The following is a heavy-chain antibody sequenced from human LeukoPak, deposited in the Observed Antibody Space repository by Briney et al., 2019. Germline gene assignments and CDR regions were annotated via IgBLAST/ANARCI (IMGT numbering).Heavy chain of an antibody. V-gene: IGHV3-7*01. CDR1: GFIFSNYW. CDR3: ARGGLRATFDI. CDR2: IKQAGSEK. D-gene: IGHD5-12*01. J-gene: IGHJ3*02. Sequence: GGSLRLSCAASGFIFSNYWMSWVRQAPGKGLEWVANIKQAGSEKSYVDSVKGRFTISRDNAKNSLFLQMSSLRAEDTAVYFCARGGLRATFDIWGQGTMVTVSS.